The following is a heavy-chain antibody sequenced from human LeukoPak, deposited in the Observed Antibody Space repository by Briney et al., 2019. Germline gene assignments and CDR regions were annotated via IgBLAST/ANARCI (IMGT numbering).Heavy chain of an antibody. CDR1: GYTFTSYD. D-gene: IGHD4-17*01. Sequence: ASVKVSCRASGYTFTSYDINWVRQATGQGLEWMGWMNPNSGNTGYAQKLQGRVTMTTDTSTSTAYMELRSLRSDDTAVYYCARRTTVTTSDYWGQGTLVTVSS. CDR3: ARRTTVTTSDY. V-gene: IGHV1-8*01. J-gene: IGHJ4*02. CDR2: MNPNSGNT.